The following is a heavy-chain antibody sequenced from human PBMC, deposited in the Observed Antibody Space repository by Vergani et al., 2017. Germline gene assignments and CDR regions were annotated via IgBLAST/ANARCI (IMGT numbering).Heavy chain of an antibody. Sequence: VQLVESGGGLVQPGRSLRLSCAASGFTFDDYAMHWVRQVPGKGLEWVSGIKWNSDSKAYADSVKGRFTISRDNARNSLYLEMNSLTSEDTAIYYCAKDWGATTAGLAYWGQGTRVTVSS. CDR3: AKDWGATTAGLAY. V-gene: IGHV3-9*01. D-gene: IGHD6-13*01. CDR2: IKWNSDSK. CDR1: GFTFDDYA. J-gene: IGHJ4*02.